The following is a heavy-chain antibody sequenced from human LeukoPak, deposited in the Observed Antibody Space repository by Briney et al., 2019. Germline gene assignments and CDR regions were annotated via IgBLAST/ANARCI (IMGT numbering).Heavy chain of an antibody. CDR3: ARPRRRGYCSGGSCPMDV. V-gene: IGHV4-59*12. CDR2: VFDSGST. D-gene: IGHD2-15*01. J-gene: IGHJ6*03. CDR1: GASFSTNY. Sequence: SETLSLTCSVSGASFSTNYWSWIRQPPGRGLEWIGYVFDSGSTNYNPSLKSRVTISVDTSKNQFSLKLSSVTAADTAVYYCARPRRRGYCSGGSCPMDVWGKGTTVTVSS.